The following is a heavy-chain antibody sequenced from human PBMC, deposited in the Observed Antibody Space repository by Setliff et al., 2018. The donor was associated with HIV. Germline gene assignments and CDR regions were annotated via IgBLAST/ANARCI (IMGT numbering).Heavy chain of an antibody. V-gene: IGHV3-23*03. CDR1: GFSFSNFA. CDR2: IYSGGSYT. Sequence: LRLSCAASGFSFSNFAMSWVRQAPGKGLELVSAIYSGGSYTYYADSVKGRFTISRDNSQNTLYLQMNGLRVEDAAVYYCVKGAPDYDTNPFYYYFYMHVWGKGTTVTVSS. CDR3: VKGAPDYDTNPFYYYFYMHV. D-gene: IGHD4-17*01. J-gene: IGHJ6*03.